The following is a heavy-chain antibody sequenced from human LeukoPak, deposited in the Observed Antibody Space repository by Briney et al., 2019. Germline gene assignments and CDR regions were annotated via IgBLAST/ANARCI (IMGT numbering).Heavy chain of an antibody. D-gene: IGHD3/OR15-3a*01. CDR3: ARDSPFGLADY. V-gene: IGHV1-18*01. CDR2: ISVYNGNT. Sequence: ASVKVSCKPSGYTFTSYAISWVRQAPGQGLEWMGWISVYNGNTNYAQKLQGRVTMTTDTSTSTAYMGLRSLRSDDTAVYYCARDSPFGLADYWGQGTLVTVSS. J-gene: IGHJ4*02. CDR1: GYTFTSYA.